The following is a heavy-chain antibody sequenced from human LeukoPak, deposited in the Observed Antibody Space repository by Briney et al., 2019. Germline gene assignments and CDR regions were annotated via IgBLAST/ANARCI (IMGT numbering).Heavy chain of an antibody. CDR3: ARHFQLWLRFEWFDP. Sequence: SETLSLTCAVYGGSFSGYYWSWIRQPPGKGLEWIGEINHSGSTNYNPSLKSRVTISVDTSKNQFSLKLSSVTAADTAVYYCARHFQLWLRFEWFDPWGQGTLVTVSS. D-gene: IGHD5-18*01. V-gene: IGHV4-34*01. CDR2: INHSGST. CDR1: GGSFSGYY. J-gene: IGHJ5*02.